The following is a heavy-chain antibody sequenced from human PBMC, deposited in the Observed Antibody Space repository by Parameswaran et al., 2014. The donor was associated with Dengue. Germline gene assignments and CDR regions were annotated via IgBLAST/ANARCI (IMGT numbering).Heavy chain of an antibody. V-gene: IGHV1-69*01. CDR3: ASRHCTNGVCTPREFRY. J-gene: IGHJ4*02. D-gene: IGHD2-8*01. Sequence: RLVRQAPGQGLEWMGGIIPIFGTANYAQKFQGRVTITADESTSTAYMELSSLRSEDTAVYYCASRHCTNGVCTPREFRYWGQGTLVTVSS. CDR2: IIPIFGTA.